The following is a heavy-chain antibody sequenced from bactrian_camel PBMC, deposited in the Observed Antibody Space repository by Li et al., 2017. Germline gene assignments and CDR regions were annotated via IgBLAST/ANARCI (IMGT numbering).Heavy chain of an antibody. CDR1: GPTYSMYC. J-gene: IGHJ6*01. D-gene: IGHD2*01. Sequence: HVQLVESGGGSVQAGGSLRLSCLASGPTYSMYCMGWFRQAPGKEREGVAAIDDDGVTRYADSVKGRFTISRDNAKNTLYLQMNSLKPEDTAMYYCAAGGLAGGYCFYLLERGLNLGYWGQGTQVAVS. V-gene: IGHV3S53*01. CDR3: AAGGLAGGYCFYLLERGLNLGY. CDR2: IDDDGVT.